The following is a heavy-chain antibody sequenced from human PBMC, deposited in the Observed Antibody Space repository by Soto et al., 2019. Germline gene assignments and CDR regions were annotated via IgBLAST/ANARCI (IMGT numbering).Heavy chain of an antibody. CDR2: IYYSGST. V-gene: IGHV4-39*01. CDR1: GGSISSSSYY. D-gene: IGHD6-13*01. Sequence: SETLSLTCTVSGGSISSSSYYWGWIRQPPGKGLEWIGSIYYSGSTYYNPSLKSRVTISVDTSKNQFSLKLSSVTAADTAVYYCARHSRTLDSGSWWPNWFDPWGQGTLVTVSS. J-gene: IGHJ5*02. CDR3: ARHSRTLDSGSWWPNWFDP.